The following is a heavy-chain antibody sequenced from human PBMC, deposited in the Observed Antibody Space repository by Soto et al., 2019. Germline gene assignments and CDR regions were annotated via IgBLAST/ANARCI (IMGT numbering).Heavy chain of an antibody. J-gene: IGHJ6*02. Sequence: SLRLSCAASGFTFDDYAMHWVRQAPGQGLGWVSGISWHSGSIGYADSVKGRFTISRDNANNSLYLQMNSLRAEDTALYYCAKDGDPPYYDFCSGYRPGYYYGMDVWGQGTTVTVSS. D-gene: IGHD3-3*01. CDR3: AKDGDPPYYDFCSGYRPGYYYGMDV. CDR1: GFTFDDYA. V-gene: IGHV3-9*01. CDR2: ISWHSGSI.